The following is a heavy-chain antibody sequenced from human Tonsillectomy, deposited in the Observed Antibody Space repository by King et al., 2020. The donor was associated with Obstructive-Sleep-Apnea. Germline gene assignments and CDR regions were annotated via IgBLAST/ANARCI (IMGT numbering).Heavy chain of an antibody. CDR2: ISYYGSNK. CDR3: ARDHGYSYGYIDYYFDY. CDR1: GFTFSNYA. J-gene: IGHJ4*02. Sequence: VQLVESGGGVVQPGRSLRLSCAASGFTFSNYAMHWVRRAPGKGLEWVAIISYYGSNKYNAGSVKGRFTISRDDSKNTLYLQMNSLRAEDTAVYYCARDHGYSYGYIDYYFDYWGQGTLVTVSS. D-gene: IGHD5-18*01. V-gene: IGHV3-30-3*01.